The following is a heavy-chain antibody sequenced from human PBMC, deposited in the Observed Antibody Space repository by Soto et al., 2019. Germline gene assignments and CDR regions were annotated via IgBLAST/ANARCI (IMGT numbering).Heavy chain of an antibody. V-gene: IGHV1-8*01. CDR3: ARYPPLWNYDFWSGTANNWFDP. J-gene: IGHJ5*02. CDR1: GYTFTSYD. D-gene: IGHD3-3*01. Sequence: ASVKVSCKASGYTFTSYDINWVRQATGQGLEWMGWMNPNSGNTGYAQKFQGRVTMTRNTSISTAYMELSSLRSEDTAVYYCARYPPLWNYDFWSGTANNWFDPWGQGTLVTVSS. CDR2: MNPNSGNT.